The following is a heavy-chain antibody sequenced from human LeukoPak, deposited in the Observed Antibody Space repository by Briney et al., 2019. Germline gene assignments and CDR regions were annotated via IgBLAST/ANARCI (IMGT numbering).Heavy chain of an antibody. CDR2: ISGSGDTT. CDR3: TSTGILGATTGVGLFDY. V-gene: IGHV3-23*01. D-gene: IGHD1-26*01. CDR1: GFTFSSFA. Sequence: GGSLRLSCAASGFTFSSFAMNWVRQAPGKGLEWVSIISGSGDTTHYTDSVKGRFTVSRDNSKNTLYLQMNSLRAEDTALYYCTSTGILGATTGVGLFDYWGQGTLVTVSS. J-gene: IGHJ4*02.